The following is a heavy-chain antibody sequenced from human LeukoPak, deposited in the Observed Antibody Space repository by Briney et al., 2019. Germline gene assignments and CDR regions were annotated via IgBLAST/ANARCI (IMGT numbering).Heavy chain of an antibody. CDR1: GFTFDDYA. Sequence: PGGSLRLSCAASGFTFDDYAMHWVRQAPGKGLEWVSGISWNSGSIGYADSVKGRFTISRDNAKNSLYLQMNSLRSEDTAVYYCARDPTDYGDFGLDYWGQGTLVTVSS. CDR3: ARDPTDYGDFGLDY. D-gene: IGHD4-17*01. J-gene: IGHJ4*02. CDR2: ISWNSGSI. V-gene: IGHV3-9*01.